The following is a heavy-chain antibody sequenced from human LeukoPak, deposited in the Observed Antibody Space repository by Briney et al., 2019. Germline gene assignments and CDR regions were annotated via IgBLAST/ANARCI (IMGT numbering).Heavy chain of an antibody. D-gene: IGHD1-7*01. CDR1: GFTFSSYA. Sequence: GGSLRLSCAASGFTFSSYAMSWVRQAPGKGLEWVSAISGSGGSTYYADSVKGRFTISRDNSKNTLYLQMDSLRAEDTAVYYCAKVALWNWNYGLDYWGQGTLVTVSS. CDR2: ISGSGGST. CDR3: AKVALWNWNYGLDY. J-gene: IGHJ4*02. V-gene: IGHV3-23*01.